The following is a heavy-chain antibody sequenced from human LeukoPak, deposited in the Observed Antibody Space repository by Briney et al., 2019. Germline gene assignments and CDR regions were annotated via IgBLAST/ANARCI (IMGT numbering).Heavy chain of an antibody. D-gene: IGHD4-17*01. CDR2: IYSGGST. Sequence: GGSLRLSCAASGFTVSSNYMNWVRQAPGKGLEWVSVIYSGGSTNYADSVMGRFTISRDNSKNTLYLQMNSLRAEDTAVYYCARDDYGDYPDYWGQGTLVTVSS. CDR3: ARDDYGDYPDY. V-gene: IGHV3-66*01. J-gene: IGHJ4*02. CDR1: GFTVSSNY.